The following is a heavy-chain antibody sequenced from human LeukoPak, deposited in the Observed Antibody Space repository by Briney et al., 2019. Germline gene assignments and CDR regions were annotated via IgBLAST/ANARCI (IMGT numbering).Heavy chain of an antibody. J-gene: IGHJ3*02. D-gene: IGHD3-9*01. CDR3: ARHVKVGDILTGYSHDAFDI. CDR2: IYYSGST. Sequence: SETLSLTCTVSSGSISTSNYYWGWVRQPPGKALEWIGSIYYSGSTYYNPSLKSRVTISVDTSKNQFSLKLSSVTAADTAVYYCARHVKVGDILTGYSHDAFDIWGQGTMVTVSS. CDR1: SGSISTSNYY. V-gene: IGHV4-39*01.